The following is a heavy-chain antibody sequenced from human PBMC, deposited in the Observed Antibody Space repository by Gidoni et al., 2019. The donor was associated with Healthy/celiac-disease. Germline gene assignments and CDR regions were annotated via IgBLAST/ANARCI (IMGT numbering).Heavy chain of an antibody. D-gene: IGHD3-3*01. J-gene: IGHJ2*01. V-gene: IGHV4-34*01. CDR2: INHSGST. Sequence: QVQLQQWGAGLLKPSETLSLTCAVYGGSFSVYSWSWLRQPPGKGLEWIGEINHSGSTNYNPSLKSRVTISVDTSKNQFSLKLSSVTAADTAVYYCARGVNETYYDFWSGYYTHWYFDLWGRGTLVTVSS. CDR3: ARGVNETYYDFWSGYYTHWYFDL. CDR1: GGSFSVYS.